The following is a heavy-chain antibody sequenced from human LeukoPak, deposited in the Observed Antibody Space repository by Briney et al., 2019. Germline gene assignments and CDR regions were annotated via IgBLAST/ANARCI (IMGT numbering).Heavy chain of an antibody. CDR3: ARHQQVVVITPDFDY. V-gene: IGHV4-4*02. J-gene: IGHJ4*02. D-gene: IGHD3-22*01. Sequence: SETLSLTCAVSGGSISSSNWWNWVRQPPGKGLEWIGEIYHSGSTNYNPSLKSRVTISVDTSKNQFSLKMSSVTAADTAVYYCARHQQVVVITPDFDYWGQGTLVTVSS. CDR1: GGSISSSNW. CDR2: IYHSGST.